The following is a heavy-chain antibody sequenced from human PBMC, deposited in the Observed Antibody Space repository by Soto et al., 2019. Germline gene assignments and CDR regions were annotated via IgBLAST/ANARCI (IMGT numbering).Heavy chain of an antibody. J-gene: IGHJ4*02. Sequence: PSETLSLTCTVSGGSVSSGSYYWSWIRQPPGKGLEWIGYIYYSGSTNYNPSLKSRVTISVDTSKNQFSLKLSSVTAADTAVYYCELDGRDFDYCGQGTLVTVSA. CDR2: IYYSGST. CDR1: GGSVSSGSYY. CDR3: ELDGRDFDY. V-gene: IGHV4-61*01.